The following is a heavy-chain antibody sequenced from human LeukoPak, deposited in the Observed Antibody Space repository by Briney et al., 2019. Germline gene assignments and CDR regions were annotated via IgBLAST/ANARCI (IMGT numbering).Heavy chain of an antibody. D-gene: IGHD6-13*01. J-gene: IGHJ4*02. V-gene: IGHV1-2*02. CDR2: INPHSGAT. CDR3: ARVLGYRSTWYF. Sequence: ASVKVSCKASGYTFTDYYMYWVRQAPGQGLEWMGWINPHSGATNYVQKFQGRVTMTRDTSISTAYMDLSSLTSDDTAVYYCARVLGYRSTWYFWGKEPLVTVSS. CDR1: GYTFTDYY.